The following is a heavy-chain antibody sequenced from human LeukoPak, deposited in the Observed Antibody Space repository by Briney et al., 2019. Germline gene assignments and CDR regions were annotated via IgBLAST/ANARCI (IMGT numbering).Heavy chain of an antibody. CDR2: IYYSGST. CDR1: GGSISSSRYY. V-gene: IGHV4-39*01. D-gene: IGHD2-21*02. J-gene: IGHJ4*02. Sequence: SETLSLTCTVSGGSISSSRYYWGWIRQPPGKGLEWIGSIYYSGSTYYNPSLKSRVTISVDTSKNQFSLKLSSVTAADTAVYYCARQGDWSTFDYWGQGTLVTVSS. CDR3: ARQGDWSTFDY.